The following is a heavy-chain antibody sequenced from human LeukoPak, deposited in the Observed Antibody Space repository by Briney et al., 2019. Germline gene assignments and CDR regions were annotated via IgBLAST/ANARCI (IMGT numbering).Heavy chain of an antibody. CDR3: ARVTHSPIAGAIDAFDI. D-gene: IGHD1-26*01. CDR2: INSDGSST. V-gene: IGHV3-74*01. CDR1: GFTFSSYW. Sequence: GGSLRLSCAASGFTFSSYWMHWVRQAPGKGLVWVSRINSDGSSTSYADSVKGRFTISRDNAKNTLYLQMNSLRAEDTAVYYCARVTHSPIAGAIDAFDIWGQGTMVTVSS. J-gene: IGHJ3*02.